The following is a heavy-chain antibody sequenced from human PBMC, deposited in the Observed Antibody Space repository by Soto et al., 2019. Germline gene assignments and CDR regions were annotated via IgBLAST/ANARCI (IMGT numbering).Heavy chain of an antibody. CDR2: IIPIFGTA. CDR3: AGGTVYIVATMDWYFDL. D-gene: IGHD5-12*01. J-gene: IGHJ2*01. V-gene: IGHV1-69*01. Sequence: QVQLVQSGAEVKKPGSSVKVSCKASGGTFSSYAISWVRQAPGQGLEWMGGIIPIFGTANYAQKFHGRVSHTADESQSTAYMELSSLRSEDTAVYYWAGGTVYIVATMDWYFDLWGRGTLVTVSS. CDR1: GGTFSSYA.